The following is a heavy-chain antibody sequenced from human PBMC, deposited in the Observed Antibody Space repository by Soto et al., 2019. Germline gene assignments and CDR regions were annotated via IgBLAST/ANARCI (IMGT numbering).Heavy chain of an antibody. CDR3: AREQFPYTYDGFDY. CDR1: GYTFTTYG. CDR2: ISAYNGNT. D-gene: IGHD5-12*01. V-gene: IGHV1-18*04. Sequence: QVQLVQSGAEMKKPGASVKVSCKASGYTFTTYGISWVRQAPGQGLEWMGWISAYNGNTHYAQKLQGRVTMTTDTTTSTAYVELRSLRSDDTAVYYCAREQFPYTYDGFDYWGQGTLVTVSS. J-gene: IGHJ4*02.